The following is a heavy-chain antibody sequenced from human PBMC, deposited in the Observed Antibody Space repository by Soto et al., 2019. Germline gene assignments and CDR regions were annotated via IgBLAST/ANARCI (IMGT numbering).Heavy chain of an antibody. CDR1: RFTFSSYE. CDR2: ISSSGGHI. D-gene: IGHD5-12*01. Sequence: ELQLVESGGGLVQPGGSLRLSCAASRFTFSSYEMNWVRQAPGKGLEWVSYISSSGGHIYYADSVKGRFTISRDNAKNSLYLQMSSLRAEDTAVYYCAGIVATMFDYYYGMGVWGLGTTVTVSS. V-gene: IGHV3-48*03. J-gene: IGHJ6*02. CDR3: AGIVATMFDYYYGMGV.